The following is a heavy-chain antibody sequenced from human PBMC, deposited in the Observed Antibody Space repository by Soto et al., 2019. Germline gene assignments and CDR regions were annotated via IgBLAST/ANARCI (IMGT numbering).Heavy chain of an antibody. D-gene: IGHD3-10*01. Sequence: GGSLRLSCAASGFTFSNYVMSWVRQAPGKGLEWVSSISGGGDNTYYADSVKGRFTISRDNSKNTLFLQMNSLRAEDTAVYYCARVALRNYYGSGSYIFDYWGQGTLVTVSS. J-gene: IGHJ4*02. V-gene: IGHV3-23*01. CDR2: ISGGGDNT. CDR3: ARVALRNYYGSGSYIFDY. CDR1: GFTFSNYV.